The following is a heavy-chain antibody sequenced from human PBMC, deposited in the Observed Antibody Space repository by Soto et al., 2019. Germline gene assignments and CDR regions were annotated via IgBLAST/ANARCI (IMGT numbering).Heavy chain of an antibody. Sequence: EVQLVESGGGLVKPGGSLRLSCAASGFTFSSYSMNGVRQAPGKGLEWVSSISSSSSYIYYADSVKGRFTISRDNAKNSLYLQMNSLRAEDTAVYYCARDSGSGSYYTNDYWGQGTLVTVSS. D-gene: IGHD3-10*01. CDR3: ARDSGSGSYYTNDY. V-gene: IGHV3-21*01. CDR2: ISSSSSYI. J-gene: IGHJ4*02. CDR1: GFTFSSYS.